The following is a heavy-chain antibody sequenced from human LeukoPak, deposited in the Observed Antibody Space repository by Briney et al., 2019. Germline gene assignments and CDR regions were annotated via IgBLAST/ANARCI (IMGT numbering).Heavy chain of an antibody. J-gene: IGHJ6*02. CDR2: INHSGST. Sequence: PSETLSLTCAVYGGSFRGYYWSWIRQPPGKGLEWIGEINHSGSTNYNPSLKSRVTISVDTSKNQFSLKLSSVTAADTAVYYCARDVGDFWSGYHSLDYYYGMDVWGQGTTVTVSS. V-gene: IGHV4-34*01. CDR3: ARDVGDFWSGYHSLDYYYGMDV. D-gene: IGHD3-3*01. CDR1: GGSFRGYY.